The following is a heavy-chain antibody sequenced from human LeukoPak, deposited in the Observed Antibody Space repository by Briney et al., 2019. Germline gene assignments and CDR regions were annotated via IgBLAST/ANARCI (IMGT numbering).Heavy chain of an antibody. V-gene: IGHV3-30*02. D-gene: IGHD2-2*02. J-gene: IGHJ3*01. Sequence: GGSLRLSCAASGFTFSSYGMHWVRQAPGKGLEWVAFIRYDGSNKYYADSVKGRFTISRDNSKNTLYLQMNSLRAEDTAVYYCAREVHCSSTSCYINPPPSTVTTYDAFDVWGQGTMVTVSS. CDR1: GFTFSSYG. CDR3: AREVHCSSTSCYINPPPSTVTTYDAFDV. CDR2: IRYDGSNK.